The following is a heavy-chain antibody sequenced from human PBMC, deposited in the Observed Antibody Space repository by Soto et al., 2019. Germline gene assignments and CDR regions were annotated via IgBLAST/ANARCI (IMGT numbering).Heavy chain of an antibody. V-gene: IGHV1-3*01. Sequence: ASVKVSCKASGYTFTSYAMHWVRQAPGQRLEWMGWINAGNGNTKYSQKFQGRVTITRDTSASTAYMELSSLRSEDTAMYYCARDREDFWSGYSGFDYWGQGTLVTVSS. J-gene: IGHJ4*02. D-gene: IGHD3-3*01. CDR3: ARDREDFWSGYSGFDY. CDR2: INAGNGNT. CDR1: GYTFTSYA.